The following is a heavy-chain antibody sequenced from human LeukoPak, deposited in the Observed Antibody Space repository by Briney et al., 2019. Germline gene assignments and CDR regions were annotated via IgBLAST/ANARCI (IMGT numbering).Heavy chain of an antibody. CDR2: IYHGGST. CDR1: GGSISSQNW. Sequence: KPSETLSLTCAVSGGSISSQNWWTWVRQPPGKGLEWIGEIYHGGSTHHSPSLKSRVTISIDKSKNQFSLRLSSVTAADTAVYYCARDASSWSIAYWGQGTLVTVSS. V-gene: IGHV4-4*02. J-gene: IGHJ4*02. D-gene: IGHD6-19*01. CDR3: ARDASSWSIAY.